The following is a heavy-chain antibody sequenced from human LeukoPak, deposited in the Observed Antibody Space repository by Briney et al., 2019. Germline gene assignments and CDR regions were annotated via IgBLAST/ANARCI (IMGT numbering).Heavy chain of an antibody. V-gene: IGHV4-61*02. D-gene: IGHD3-22*01. CDR1: GGSISSDNYY. CDR2: IYTSGST. Sequence: SETLSLTCTVSGGSISSDNYYWSWIRQPAGKGLVWIGRIYTSGSTKYNPSLKSRVTMSVDTSKNQFSLKLSSVPAADTAVYYCARVQRRYDSSGYYYDHYYYYYMDVWGKGATVTVSS. J-gene: IGHJ6*03. CDR3: ARVQRRYDSSGYYYDHYYYYYMDV.